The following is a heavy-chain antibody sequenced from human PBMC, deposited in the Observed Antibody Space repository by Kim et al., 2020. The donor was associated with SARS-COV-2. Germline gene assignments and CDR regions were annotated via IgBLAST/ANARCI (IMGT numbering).Heavy chain of an antibody. J-gene: IGHJ3*02. D-gene: IGHD3-22*01. CDR3: AKDKQGYDSSGFDAFDI. V-gene: IGHV3-23*03. Sequence: KGRFTISRDNAKTTLYLQMNSLRAEDTAVYYCAKDKQGYDSSGFDAFDIWGQGTMVTVSS.